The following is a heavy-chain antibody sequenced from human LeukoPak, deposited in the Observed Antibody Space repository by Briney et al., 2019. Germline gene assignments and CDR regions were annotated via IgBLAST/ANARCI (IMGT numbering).Heavy chain of an antibody. J-gene: IGHJ4*02. V-gene: IGHV3-15*01. CDR3: TTTSGSYHPFFDY. D-gene: IGHD1-26*01. CDR2: IKSKTDGGTT. Sequence: GGSLRLSCAASGFTFSNAWMSWVRQAPGKGLEWVGRIKSKTDGGTTDYAAPVKGRFTISRDDSKNTLYLQMNSLKTEDTAVYYCTTTSGSYHPFFDYWGQGTLVTISS. CDR1: GFTFSNAW.